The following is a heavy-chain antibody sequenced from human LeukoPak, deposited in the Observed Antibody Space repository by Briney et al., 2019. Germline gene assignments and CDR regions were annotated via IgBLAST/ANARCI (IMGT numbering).Heavy chain of an antibody. V-gene: IGHV3-23*01. CDR3: AKDSRSTLPRGRLDY. CDR2: ISGSGGTT. J-gene: IGHJ4*02. D-gene: IGHD2-21*02. CDR1: GFTFSSYA. Sequence: GGSLRLSCAASGFTFSSYAMSWVRQAPGKGLEWVSGISGSGGTTYYADSMKGRFTISRDNSKNTYLQMNSLRAEDTAAYYCAKDSRSTLPRGRLDYWGQGTLVTVSS.